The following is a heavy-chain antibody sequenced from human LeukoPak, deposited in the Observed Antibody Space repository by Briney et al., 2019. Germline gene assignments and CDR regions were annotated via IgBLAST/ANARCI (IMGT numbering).Heavy chain of an antibody. D-gene: IGHD5-12*01. V-gene: IGHV3-30*18. CDR3: AKDMRGSAGPFDY. Sequence: GGSLRLSCAASGFSFSNYGMHWVRQAPGKGLEWVAVISYDGGNKYYADSVKGRFTISRDNSKNTLYLEMNSLRAEDTAVYYCAKDMRGSAGPFDYWGQGTLVTVSS. CDR1: GFSFSNYG. J-gene: IGHJ4*02. CDR2: ISYDGGNK.